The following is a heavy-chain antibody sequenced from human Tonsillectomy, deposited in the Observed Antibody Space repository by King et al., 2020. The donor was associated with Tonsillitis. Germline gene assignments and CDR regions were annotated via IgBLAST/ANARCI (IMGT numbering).Heavy chain of an antibody. Sequence: VQLVESGGGLVQPGGSLRLSCAASGFTFSSYWMHWVRQAPGKGLVWVSRINSDGSSTSCADSGKGRFTISRDNAKNTLYLQMNRLRAEDTAVYYCARAPSGHGVTSYFDYWGQGTLVTVSS. CDR2: INSDGSST. CDR3: ARAPSGHGVTSYFDY. CDR1: GFTFSSYW. V-gene: IGHV3-74*01. D-gene: IGHD4-23*01. J-gene: IGHJ4*02.